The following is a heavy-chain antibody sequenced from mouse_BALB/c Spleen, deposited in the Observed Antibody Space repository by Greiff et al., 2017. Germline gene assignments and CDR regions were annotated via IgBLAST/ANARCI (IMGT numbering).Heavy chain of an antibody. CDR3: ARSSTTASGFAY. Sequence: VQLQQSGPELVKPGASVKISCKASGYAFSSSWMNWVKQRPGQGLEWIGRIYPGDGDTNYNGKFKGKATLTADKSSSTAYMQLSSLTSVDSAVYFCARSSTTASGFAYWGQGTLVTVSA. V-gene: IGHV1-82*01. J-gene: IGHJ3*01. CDR2: IYPGDGDT. CDR1: GYAFSSSW. D-gene: IGHD1-2*01.